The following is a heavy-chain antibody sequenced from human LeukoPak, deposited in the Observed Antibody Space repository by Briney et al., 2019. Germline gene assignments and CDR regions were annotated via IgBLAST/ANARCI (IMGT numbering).Heavy chain of an antibody. J-gene: IGHJ4*02. D-gene: IGHD3-10*01. CDR2: IKSETDGGTT. V-gene: IGHV3-15*01. Sequence: GGSLRLSCAASGFTFNNAWMGWVRQAPGKGLEWVDRIKSETDGGTTDYAAPVKGRFSISRVDLEDTLYLQMNNLTTEDTAVYYCATGANRGVIAQSLDYWGQGTLVTVSS. CDR1: GFTFNNAW. CDR3: ATGANRGVIAQSLDY.